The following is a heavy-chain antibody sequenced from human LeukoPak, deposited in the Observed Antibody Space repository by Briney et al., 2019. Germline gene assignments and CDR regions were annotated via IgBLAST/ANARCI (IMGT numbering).Heavy chain of an antibody. Sequence: ASVKVSCKASGYTFTGYYMHWVRQAPGQGLEWMGWINAGNGNIKYSQKFQGRVTITGDTSASTAYMELSSLRSEDTAVYYCARDRSSSGWWAPDNWGQGTLVTVSS. J-gene: IGHJ4*02. D-gene: IGHD6-19*01. V-gene: IGHV1-3*01. CDR2: INAGNGNI. CDR1: GYTFTGYY. CDR3: ARDRSSSGWWAPDN.